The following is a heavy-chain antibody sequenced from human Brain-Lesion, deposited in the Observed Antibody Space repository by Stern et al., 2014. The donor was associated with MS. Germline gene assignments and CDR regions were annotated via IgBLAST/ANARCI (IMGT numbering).Heavy chain of an antibody. Sequence: VQLVQSGAEVKKPGASVKASCKTSGYIFTGYYIHWVRQAPGQGLEWMAWINPNTGGTKNAQKFQGRVTMSRDTSISTAYVELSSLTSDDTAVYYCARDQRGITIFGVVTDYYYLGMDVWGQGTTVTVSS. D-gene: IGHD3-3*01. J-gene: IGHJ6*02. CDR1: GYIFTGYY. CDR3: ARDQRGITIFGVVTDYYYLGMDV. CDR2: INPNTGGT. V-gene: IGHV1-2*02.